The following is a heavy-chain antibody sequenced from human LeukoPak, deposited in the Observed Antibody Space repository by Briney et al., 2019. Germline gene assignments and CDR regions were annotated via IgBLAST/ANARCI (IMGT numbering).Heavy chain of an antibody. CDR2: ISGSGGST. V-gene: IGHV3-23*01. CDR3: ARADRIAVADY. CDR1: GFTFSSYA. J-gene: IGHJ4*02. D-gene: IGHD6-19*01. Sequence: GGSLRLSCAASGFTFSSYAMSWVRQAPGKGLEWVSAISGSGGSTYYAGSVKGRFTISRDNSKNTLYLQMNSLRAEDTAVYYCARADRIAVADYWGQGTLVTVSS.